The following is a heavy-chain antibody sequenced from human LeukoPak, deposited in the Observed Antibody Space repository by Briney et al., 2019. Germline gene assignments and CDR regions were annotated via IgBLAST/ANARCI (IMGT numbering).Heavy chain of an antibody. CDR2: ISAYNGNT. J-gene: IGHJ4*02. Sequence: ASVKVSCKAYGYTFTTYGITWVRQAPGQGLEWMGWISAYNGNTNYAQNLQGRVTMTTETSTSTAYMELRSLRSDDTAIYYCARQVDIPMALPDYWGQGTLVTVSS. CDR1: GYTFTTYG. CDR3: ARQVDIPMALPDY. V-gene: IGHV1-18*01. D-gene: IGHD5-12*01.